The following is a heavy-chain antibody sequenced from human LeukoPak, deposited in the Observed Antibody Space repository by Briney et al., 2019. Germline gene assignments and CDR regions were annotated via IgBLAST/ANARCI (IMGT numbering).Heavy chain of an antibody. CDR2: IYTSGST. J-gene: IGHJ3*02. Sequence: SETLSLTCTVSGGSISSGSYYWSWIRQPAGKGLEWIGRIYTSGSTNYNPSLKSRVTISVDTSKNQFSLKLSSVTAADTAVYYCARHIQTYSKEPSYAFDIWGQGTMVTVSS. D-gene: IGHD4-11*01. V-gene: IGHV4-61*02. CDR1: GGSISSGSYY. CDR3: ARHIQTYSKEPSYAFDI.